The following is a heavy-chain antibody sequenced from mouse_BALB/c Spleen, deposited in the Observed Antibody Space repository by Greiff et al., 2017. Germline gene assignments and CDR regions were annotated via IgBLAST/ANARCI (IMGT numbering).Heavy chain of an antibody. CDR3: ARDEYGSRYYYAMDY. CDR1: GFSLTGYG. V-gene: IGHV2-6-7*01. J-gene: IGHJ4*01. CDR2: IWGDGST. D-gene: IGHD1-1*01. Sequence: QVQLKQSGPGLVAPSQSLSITCTVSGFSLTGYGVNWVRQPPGKGLEWLGMIWGDGSTDYNSALKSRLSISKDNSKSQVFLKMNSLQTDDTARYYCARDEYGSRYYYAMDYWGQGTSVTVSS.